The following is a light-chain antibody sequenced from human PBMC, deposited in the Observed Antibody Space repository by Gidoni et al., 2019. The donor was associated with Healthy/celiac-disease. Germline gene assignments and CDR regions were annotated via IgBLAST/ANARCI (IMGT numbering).Light chain of an antibody. CDR3: QQYNSYSSYT. CDR2: DAS. V-gene: IGKV1-5*01. Sequence: DIQMTQSPSTLSASVGDRVTIPCRASQSISSWLAWYQQKPGKAPKLLIYDASSLESGVPSRCSGSGSGTEFTLTISSLQPDDFATYYCQQYNSYSSYTFGQGTKLEIK. J-gene: IGKJ2*01. CDR1: QSISSW.